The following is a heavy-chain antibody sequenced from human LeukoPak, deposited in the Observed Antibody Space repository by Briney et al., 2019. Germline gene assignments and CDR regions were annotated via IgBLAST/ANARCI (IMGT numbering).Heavy chain of an antibody. V-gene: IGHV3-33*06. CDR1: GFTFSSYG. CDR3: AKDFEDALDI. Sequence: GGSLRLSCAASGFTFSSYGMHWVRQAPGKGLEWVAVIWFDGSNKYYADSVKGRSTISRDNSKNTLYLQMNSLRAEDTAVYYCAKDFEDALDIWGQGTMVTVSS. J-gene: IGHJ3*02. CDR2: IWFDGSNK.